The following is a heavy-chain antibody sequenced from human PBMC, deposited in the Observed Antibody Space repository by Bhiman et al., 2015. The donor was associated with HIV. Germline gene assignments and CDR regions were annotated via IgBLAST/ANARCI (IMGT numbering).Heavy chain of an antibody. CDR3: ARDWRANSASALDI. Sequence: QEQLVESGGGVVQPGKSLRLSCTASGFTFGSSPMHWVRQAPGKGLEWVAVISYDGRKKDYADSVKGRFSISRDNSKNTLYLQMNSLRSDDTAVYYCARDWRANSASALDIWGQGTMVTVSS. D-gene: IGHD4-23*01. CDR2: ISYDGRKK. CDR1: GFTFGSSP. J-gene: IGHJ3*02. V-gene: IGHV3-30*04.